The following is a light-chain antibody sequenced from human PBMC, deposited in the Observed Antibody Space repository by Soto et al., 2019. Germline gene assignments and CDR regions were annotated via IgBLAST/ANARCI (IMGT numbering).Light chain of an antibody. V-gene: IGKV1-39*01. J-gene: IGKJ2*01. CDR3: QQSYTSPYT. CDR2: AAS. Sequence: DILMTQPPSSLSASVGGRVTITCRANQYISNYLNWYQQKPGKAPKFLIYAASSLQSGVSSRFSGSGSGTDFTLTISGLQPEDLAIYYCQQSYTSPYTFGPGTKVDIK. CDR1: QYISNY.